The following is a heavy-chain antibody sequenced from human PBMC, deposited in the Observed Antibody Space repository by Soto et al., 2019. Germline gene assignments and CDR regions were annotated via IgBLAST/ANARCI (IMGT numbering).Heavy chain of an antibody. CDR1: GGSIRSYY. J-gene: IGHJ3*01. CDR3: ARDRGCGGDCYDAFEF. V-gene: IGHV4-59*12. Sequence: SETLSLTCTVSGGSIRSYYWSWIRQAPGKGLEWIGYLYNSGSTVYNPSLKSRVTISVDTSKNQFSLKLSSVTAADTAVYYCARDRGCGGDCYDAFEFWGQGTMVTVSS. CDR2: LYNSGST. D-gene: IGHD2-21*02.